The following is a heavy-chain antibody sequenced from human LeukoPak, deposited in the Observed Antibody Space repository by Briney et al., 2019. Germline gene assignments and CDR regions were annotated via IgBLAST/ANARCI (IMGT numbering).Heavy chain of an antibody. J-gene: IGHJ4*02. Sequence: GESLKISCKGSGYSFTSYWIGWVRQMPGKGLEWRGIIYPGDSDTRYSPSFQGQVTISADKSISTAYLQWSSLNTSDTAIYYCARYTDHYYFDYWGQGTLVTVSS. V-gene: IGHV5-51*01. CDR3: ARYTDHYYFDY. CDR1: GYSFTSYW. D-gene: IGHD1-1*01. CDR2: IYPGDSDT.